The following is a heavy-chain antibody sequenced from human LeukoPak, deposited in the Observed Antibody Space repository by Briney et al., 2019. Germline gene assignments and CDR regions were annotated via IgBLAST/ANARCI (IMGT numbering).Heavy chain of an antibody. CDR2: IYYSGST. Sequence: SETLSLTCTVSGGSVSSGSYYWSWIRQPPGKGLEWIGYIYYSGSTNYNPSLKSRVTISVDTPKNQFSLKLSSVTAADTAVYYCASSDGRGVLFDPWGQGTLVTVSS. D-gene: IGHD3-10*01. V-gene: IGHV4-61*01. CDR3: ASSDGRGVLFDP. J-gene: IGHJ5*02. CDR1: GGSVSSGSYY.